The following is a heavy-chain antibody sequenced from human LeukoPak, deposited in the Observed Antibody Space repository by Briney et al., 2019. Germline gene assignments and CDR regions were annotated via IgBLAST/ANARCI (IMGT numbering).Heavy chain of an antibody. V-gene: IGHV4-59*01. J-gene: IGHJ4*02. CDR1: GGSISSYY. D-gene: IGHD3-10*01. CDR3: ARYGIGSGSTLFDY. CDR2: IYYSGST. Sequence: SETLSLTCTVSGGSISSYYWSWIRQPPGKGLEWIGYIYYSGSTNYNPSLKSRVTISVDTSKNQFSLKLSSVTAADTAVYYCARYGIGSGSTLFDYWGQGTLVTVSS.